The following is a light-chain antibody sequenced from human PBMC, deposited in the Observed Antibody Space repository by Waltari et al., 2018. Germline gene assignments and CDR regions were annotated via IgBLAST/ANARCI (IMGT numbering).Light chain of an antibody. CDR3: QQSYYTPQT. Sequence: DIQMTQSPSSLSSSVGDRVTITCRASRSISTFLNWYQQKPGKAPRLLFYAASSLQSGFPSRFSGSGSETDFTLTINSLQPEDFATYFCQQSYYTPQTFGQGTTVEFK. CDR2: AAS. V-gene: IGKV1-39*01. CDR1: RSISTF. J-gene: IGKJ1*01.